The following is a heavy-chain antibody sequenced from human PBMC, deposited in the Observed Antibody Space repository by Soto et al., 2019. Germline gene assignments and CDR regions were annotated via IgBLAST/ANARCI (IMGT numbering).Heavy chain of an antibody. D-gene: IGHD3-10*01. CDR3: ATFGVIGEPFDF. J-gene: IGHJ4*02. V-gene: IGHV4-30-4*01. CDR2: IYYSGST. CDR1: GGSLSSGDYY. Sequence: QVQLQESGPGLVKPSQTLSLTCTVSGGSLSSGDYYWSWIRQPPGKGLEWIGYIYYSGSTDYNPSLKSRANISVDTSKNQFSLKLSSVTAADTAVYYCATFGVIGEPFDFWGQGTLVTVSS.